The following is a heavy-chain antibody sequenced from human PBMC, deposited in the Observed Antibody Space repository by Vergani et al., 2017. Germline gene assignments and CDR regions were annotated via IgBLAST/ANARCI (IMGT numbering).Heavy chain of an antibody. V-gene: IGHV3-23*01. CDR2: ISGSGVSA. D-gene: IGHD3-9*01. CDR1: EFTFSNYA. Sequence: EVQLLESGGGLVQPGGSLRLTCAASEFTFSNYAMNWVRQAPGKGLEWVSGISGSGVSAYYTDSVKGRFTISRDNSKNMLFLQMNNLRTEDTVIYYSAKQYFVSGNYLVDYWGQETLVTVAS. CDR3: AKQYFVSGNYLVDY. J-gene: IGHJ4*02.